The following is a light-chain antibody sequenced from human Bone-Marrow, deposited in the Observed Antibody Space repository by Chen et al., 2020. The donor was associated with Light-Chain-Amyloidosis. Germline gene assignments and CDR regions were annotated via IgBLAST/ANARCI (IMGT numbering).Light chain of an antibody. J-gene: IGLJ1*01. CDR3: SSYTITNTLV. CDR1: SSDVGGDNH. V-gene: IGLV2-14*01. CDR2: EVT. Sequence: QSPLTQPASVSVSPGQSITISCTGTSSDVGGDNHVSWYQQHPDKAPKLMIYEVTNRPSWVPDRFSGSKSANTASLTISGLQTEDEADYFCSSYTITNTLVFGSGTRVTVL.